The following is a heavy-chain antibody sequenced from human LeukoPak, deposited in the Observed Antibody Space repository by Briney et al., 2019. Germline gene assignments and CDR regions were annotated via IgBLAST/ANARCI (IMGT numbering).Heavy chain of an antibody. Sequence: GGSLRLSCAASGFTVSSNCMSWVRQAPGKGLEWVSVIYSGGSTYYADSVKGRFTISRDNSKNTLYLQMNSLRAEDTAVYYCARVSPEVTLDYWGQGTLVTVSS. CDR2: IYSGGST. CDR3: ARVSPEVTLDY. V-gene: IGHV3-53*01. D-gene: IGHD2-21*02. CDR1: GFTVSSNC. J-gene: IGHJ4*02.